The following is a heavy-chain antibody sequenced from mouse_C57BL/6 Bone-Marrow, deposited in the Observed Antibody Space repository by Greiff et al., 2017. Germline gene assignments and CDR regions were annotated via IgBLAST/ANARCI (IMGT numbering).Heavy chain of an antibody. V-gene: IGHV1-15*01. J-gene: IGHJ4*01. CDR3: TRYGYYKVSYAMDY. CDR2: IDPETGGT. D-gene: IGHD2-3*01. CDR1: GYTFTDYE. Sequence: VKLQQSGAELVRPGASVTLSCKASGYTFTDYEMHWVKQTPVHGLEWIGAIDPETGGTAYNQKFKGKAILTADKSSSTAYMELRSLTSEDSAVYYCTRYGYYKVSYAMDYWGQGTSVTVSS.